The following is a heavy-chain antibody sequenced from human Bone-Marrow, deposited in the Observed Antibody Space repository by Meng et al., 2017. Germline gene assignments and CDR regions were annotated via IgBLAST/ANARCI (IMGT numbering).Heavy chain of an antibody. Sequence: SLKISCAASGFTFDDYAMHWVRQAPGKGLEWVSGISWNSGSIGYADSVKGRFTISRDNAKNSLYLQMNSLRAEDTALYYCAKDPGDGYNQYYFDYWGPGN. D-gene: IGHD5-24*01. J-gene: IGHJ4*02. CDR3: AKDPGDGYNQYYFDY. V-gene: IGHV3-9*01. CDR2: ISWNSGSI. CDR1: GFTFDDYA.